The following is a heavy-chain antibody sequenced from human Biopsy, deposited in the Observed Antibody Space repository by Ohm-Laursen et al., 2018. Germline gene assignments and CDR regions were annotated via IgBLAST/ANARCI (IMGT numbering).Heavy chain of an antibody. J-gene: IGHJ5*02. CDR3: ARSFGVVINFEHNWFDP. CDR2: IIPLLNTA. V-gene: IGHV1-69*10. D-gene: IGHD3-3*01. Sequence: SVKVSCKASGGTFTNYAISWVRQAPGQGLEWVGGIIPLLNTANYAQKFQGRATITADKSTSTADMELSSLRSDDTAVYYCARSFGVVINFEHNWFDPWGQGTLVTVSS. CDR1: GGTFTNYA.